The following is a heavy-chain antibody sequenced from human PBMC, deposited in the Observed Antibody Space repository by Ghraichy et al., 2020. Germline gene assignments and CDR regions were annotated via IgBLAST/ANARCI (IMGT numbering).Heavy chain of an antibody. J-gene: IGHJ4*02. D-gene: IGHD3-16*01. CDR1: GFTFSNYA. V-gene: IGHV3-23*01. CDR2: ISGSGGST. Sequence: GGSLRLSCAASGFTFSNYAMSWVRQAPGKGLEWVSAISGSGGSTYYADSVKGRFTISRDNSKNTLYLQMNSLRAEDTAVYYCATSDMGGRPYYFASWGQGTLVTVSS. CDR3: ATSDMGGRPYYFAS.